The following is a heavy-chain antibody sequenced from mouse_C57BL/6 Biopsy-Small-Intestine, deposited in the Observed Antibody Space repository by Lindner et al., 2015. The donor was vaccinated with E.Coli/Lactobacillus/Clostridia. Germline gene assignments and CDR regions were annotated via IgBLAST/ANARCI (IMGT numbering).Heavy chain of an antibody. CDR2: IYPGSNYT. D-gene: IGHD2-13*01. CDR3: AREGYYGDYFDY. J-gene: IGHJ2*01. CDR1: GYIFTDYY. Sequence: VQLQESGPELVKPGASVKISCKASGYIFTDYYINWMKQRPGQGLEWIGWIYPGSNYTDYNEKFRDKATLTVDNFSSSAYMQLNSLTSEDSAVYYCAREGYYGDYFDYWGQGTTLTVSS. V-gene: IGHV1-84*01.